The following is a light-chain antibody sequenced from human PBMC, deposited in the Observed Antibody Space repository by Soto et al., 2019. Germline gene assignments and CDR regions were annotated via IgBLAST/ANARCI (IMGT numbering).Light chain of an antibody. CDR2: EVV. CDR1: KNDVGFYDF. V-gene: IGLV2-8*01. Sequence: QSVLTQPPSASGSPGQSVTISCTGTKNDVGFYDFVSWYQHHPGKAPRLIIYEVVQRPSGVPDRFPGSKSGNTASLTVSGLQAADEADYFCKSYAGSNTYVFGSGTKLTVL. CDR3: KSYAGSNTYV. J-gene: IGLJ1*01.